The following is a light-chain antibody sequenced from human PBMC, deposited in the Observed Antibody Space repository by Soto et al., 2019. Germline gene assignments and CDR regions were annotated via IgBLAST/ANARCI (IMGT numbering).Light chain of an antibody. CDR1: SSDCGTYTY. CDR3: CSYAGSYTHV. Sequence: QSALTQPRSVSGSPGQPVTISCTGTSSDCGTYTYVSWYQQHPGKAPKLVIYYVIKRPSGVADRFSGFKSGNTASLTTSGLQAEDEADYYCCSYAGSYTHVFGTGTKVTVL. J-gene: IGLJ1*01. V-gene: IGLV2-11*01. CDR2: YVI.